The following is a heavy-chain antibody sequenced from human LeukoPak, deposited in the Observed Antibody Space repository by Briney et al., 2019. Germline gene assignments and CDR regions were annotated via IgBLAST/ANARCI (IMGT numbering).Heavy chain of an antibody. Sequence: GRSLRLSCVASGFTFSNYAMNWVRQAPGKGLEWVAVISYDGNKKYYADSVKGRFTISRDNSNNKLYMQMNSLRAEDPAVYYCARWKSLKGTFDYWGQGTLVTVSS. CDR2: ISYDGNKK. D-gene: IGHD1-7*01. CDR1: GFTFSNYA. J-gene: IGHJ4*02. CDR3: ARWKSLKGTFDY. V-gene: IGHV3-30*04.